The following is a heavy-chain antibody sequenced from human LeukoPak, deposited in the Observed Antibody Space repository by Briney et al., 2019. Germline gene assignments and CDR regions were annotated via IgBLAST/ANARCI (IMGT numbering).Heavy chain of an antibody. CDR1: GYTFTSYA. CDR3: ARDWAAYGYSTDY. D-gene: IGHD5-18*01. J-gene: IGHJ4*02. V-gene: IGHV1-3*01. Sequence: ASVKVSCKASGYTFTSYAMHWVRQAPGQRLEWMGWINAGNGNTKYSQKFQGRVTITRDTSACTAYMELSSLRSEDTAVYYCARDWAAYGYSTDYWGQGTLVTVSS. CDR2: INAGNGNT.